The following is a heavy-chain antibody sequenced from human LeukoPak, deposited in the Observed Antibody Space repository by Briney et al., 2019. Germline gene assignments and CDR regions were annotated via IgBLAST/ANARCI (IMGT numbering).Heavy chain of an antibody. CDR1: GYTFTSYA. J-gene: IGHJ4*02. D-gene: IGHD1-1*01. V-gene: IGHV1-69*04. CDR2: IIPILGIA. CDR3: ASHTRESYYFDY. Sequence: SVKVSCKASGYTFTSYAISWVRQAPGQGLEWMGRIIPILGIANYAQKFQGRVTITADKSTSTAYMELSSLRSEDTAVYYCASHTRESYYFDYWGQGTLVTVSS.